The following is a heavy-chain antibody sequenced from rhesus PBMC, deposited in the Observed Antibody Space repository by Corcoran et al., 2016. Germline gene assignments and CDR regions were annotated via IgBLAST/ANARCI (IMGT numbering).Heavy chain of an antibody. J-gene: IGHJ5-1*01. CDR2: FYGTNDIA. CDR3: ARGVMAGASFFDV. D-gene: IGHD1-44*02. V-gene: IGHV4-73*01. CDR1: GDSIRPSHY. Sequence: QVTLQQWGEGLVKPSETLSLSCTVDGDSIRPSHYWTWPRRPPGEGLEWIGFFYGTNDIAHYNVSLRNRVTFSIGTANSRVSLRLTSMTAADTAVYYCARGVMAGASFFDVWGPGVLVTVSS.